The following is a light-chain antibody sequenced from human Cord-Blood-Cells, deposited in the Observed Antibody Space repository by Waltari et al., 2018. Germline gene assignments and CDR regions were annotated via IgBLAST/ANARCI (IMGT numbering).Light chain of an antibody. V-gene: IGKV4-1*01. J-gene: IGKJ2*01. CDR2: WAF. CDR1: QSVLYSSNNKNY. Sequence: DIVMTQSPDSLAVSLGERATINCKSSQSVLYSSNNKNYLAWYQQKPGQPPKLLIYWAFTREAGVPDRFRGRGSGTDFTLTISSLQAEDVAVYYCQQYYSTPPYTFGQGTKLEIK. CDR3: QQYYSTPPYT.